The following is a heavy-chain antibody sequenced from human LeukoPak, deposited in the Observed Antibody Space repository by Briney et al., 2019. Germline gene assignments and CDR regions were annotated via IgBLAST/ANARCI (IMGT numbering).Heavy chain of an antibody. CDR2: ISGDGGST. V-gene: IGHV3-43*02. D-gene: IGHD5-18*01. CDR1: GVTFDDYA. CDR3: AKDRESTAMVIRGYGMDV. Sequence: GRSLRLSCAASGVTFDDYAMHWVRQAPGKGLEWVSLISGDGGSTYYADSVKGRFTISRDNSKNSLYLQMNSLRTEDTALYYCAKDRESTAMVIRGYGMDVWGQGTTVTVSS. J-gene: IGHJ6*02.